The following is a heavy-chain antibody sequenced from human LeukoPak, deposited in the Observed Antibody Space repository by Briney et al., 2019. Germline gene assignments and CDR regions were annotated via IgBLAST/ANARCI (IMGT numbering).Heavy chain of an antibody. V-gene: IGHV5-51*01. CDR2: IYPGDSDT. Sequence: GESLKISCKGSGYSFTSYWIGWVRQMPGKGLEWMGIIYPGDSDTRYSPSFQGQVTISADKSISTAYLQWSSLKASDTAMYYCARSEGVAVAGTLYYYYYMDVWGKGTTVTVSS. J-gene: IGHJ6*03. CDR3: ARSEGVAVAGTLYYYYYMDV. CDR1: GYSFTSYW. D-gene: IGHD6-19*01.